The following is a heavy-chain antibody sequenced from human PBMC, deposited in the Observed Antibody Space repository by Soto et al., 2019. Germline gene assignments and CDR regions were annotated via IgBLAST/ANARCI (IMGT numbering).Heavy chain of an antibody. J-gene: IGHJ4*02. D-gene: IGHD2-15*01. CDR3: ARTLSWRRGPFDS. CDR2: ISGSSQTI. Sequence: GSLRLSCAASGFIFNTYSMNWVRQAPGKGLEWVSYISGSSQTIFYADSVRGRFTISRDNANNSTYLQMVSLRDEDTAVYYCARTLSWRRGPFDSWGQGTLVTVSS. V-gene: IGHV3-48*02. CDR1: GFIFNTYS.